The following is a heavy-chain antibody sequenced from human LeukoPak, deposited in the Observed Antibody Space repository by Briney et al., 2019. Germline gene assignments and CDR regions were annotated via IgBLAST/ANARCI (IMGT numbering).Heavy chain of an antibody. Sequence: GGSLRLSCAASGFTFSSYSMNWVRQAPGKGLEWVSSISSSSSYIYYADSEKGRFTISRDNAKNSLYLQMNSLRAEDTAVYYCARDRAAAGTDLDYWGQGTLVTVSS. CDR1: GFTFSSYS. CDR3: ARDRAAAGTDLDY. J-gene: IGHJ4*02. CDR2: ISSSSSYI. V-gene: IGHV3-21*01. D-gene: IGHD6-13*01.